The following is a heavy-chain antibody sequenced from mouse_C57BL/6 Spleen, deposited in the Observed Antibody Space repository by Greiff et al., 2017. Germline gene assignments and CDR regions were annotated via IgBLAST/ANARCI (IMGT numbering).Heavy chain of an antibody. CDR2: INPSTGGT. Sequence: EVQLQQSGPELVKPGASVKISCKASGYSFTGYYMNWVKQSPEKSLEWIGEINPSTGGTTYNQKFKAKATLTVDKSSSTAYMQLKSLTSEDSAVYYCARRSGYLYYFDYWGQGTTLTVSS. V-gene: IGHV1-42*01. CDR1: GYSFTGYY. CDR3: ARRSGYLYYFDY. D-gene: IGHD3-2*02. J-gene: IGHJ2*01.